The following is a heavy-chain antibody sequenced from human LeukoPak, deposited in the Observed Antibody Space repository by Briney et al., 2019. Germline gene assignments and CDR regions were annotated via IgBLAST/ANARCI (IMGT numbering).Heavy chain of an antibody. V-gene: IGHV1-69*05. J-gene: IGHJ4*02. CDR1: GGTFSSYA. CDR3: AAGGGGSYYLLDY. D-gene: IGHD1-26*01. Sequence: SVKVSCKASGGTFSSYAISWVRQAPGQGLEWMGGIIPIFGTANYAQKFQGRVTITTDESTSTAYMELSSLRSEDTAVSYCAAGGGGSYYLLDYWGQGTLVTVSS. CDR2: IIPIFGTA.